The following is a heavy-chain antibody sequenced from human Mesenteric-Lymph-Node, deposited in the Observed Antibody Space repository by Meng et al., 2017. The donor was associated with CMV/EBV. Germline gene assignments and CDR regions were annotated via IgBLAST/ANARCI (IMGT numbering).Heavy chain of an antibody. Sequence: GGSLRLSCAASGFTFSSYAMHWVRQAPGKGLEWVAFIHFDGTEKYYAASVKGRFTISRDNSKNTVYLQMNSLRGDDTAVYYCGKDPHDFWSGKNWSDSWGQGTLVTVSS. V-gene: IGHV3-30*02. D-gene: IGHD3-3*01. J-gene: IGHJ5*01. CDR3: GKDPHDFWSGKNWSDS. CDR2: IHFDGTEK. CDR1: GFTFSSYA.